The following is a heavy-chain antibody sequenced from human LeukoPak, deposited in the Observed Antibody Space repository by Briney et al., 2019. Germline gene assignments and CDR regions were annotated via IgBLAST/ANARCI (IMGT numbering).Heavy chain of an antibody. CDR2: TWYDGTTT. Sequence: GGSLRLSCAASGVDFNIYGMHWVRQAPGKGLEWVAVTWYDGTTTYNEDSVKGRFTISRDNSNNTLYLQMNSLRVEDTAVYYCAKDWVEDTAMLRDWGQGTLVTVSS. CDR1: GVDFNIYG. V-gene: IGHV3-33*06. D-gene: IGHD5-18*01. J-gene: IGHJ4*02. CDR3: AKDWVEDTAMLRD.